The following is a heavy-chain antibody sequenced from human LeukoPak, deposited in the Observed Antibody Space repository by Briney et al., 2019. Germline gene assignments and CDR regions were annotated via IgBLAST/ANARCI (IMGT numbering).Heavy chain of an antibody. Sequence: GGSLRLSCAASGFTFDDYAMHWVRQAPGKGLEWVSGFIWNSATIGYADSVKGRFTISRDNAKNSLYLQMNSLRAEDTALYYCAKDMGRGYSSGHAAFDIWGQGTMVTVSS. J-gene: IGHJ3*02. CDR2: FIWNSATI. CDR1: GFTFDDYA. CDR3: AKDMGRGYSSGHAAFDI. D-gene: IGHD3-22*01. V-gene: IGHV3-9*01.